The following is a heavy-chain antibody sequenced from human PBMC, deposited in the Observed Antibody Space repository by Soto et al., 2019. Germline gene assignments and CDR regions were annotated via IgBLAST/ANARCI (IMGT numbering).Heavy chain of an antibody. CDR3: ARDGQQLGWSFDY. V-gene: IGHV3-30-3*01. CDR2: ISYDGSNK. CDR1: GFTFSSYA. Sequence: QVQLVESGGGVVQPGRSLRLSCVASGFTFSSYAMHWVRQAPDKGLEWVAVISYDGSNKYYADSVKGRFTISRDNSKNTLYLQMNSLRAEDTTVYYCARDGQQLGWSFDYWGQGTLVTVSS. D-gene: IGHD6-13*01. J-gene: IGHJ4*02.